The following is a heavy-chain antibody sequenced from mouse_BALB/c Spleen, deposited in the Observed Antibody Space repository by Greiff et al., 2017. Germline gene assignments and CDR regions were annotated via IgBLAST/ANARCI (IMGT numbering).Heavy chain of an antibody. D-gene: IGHD2-1*01. J-gene: IGHJ3*01. Sequence: EVKLEESGPGLVKPSQSLSLTCTVTGYSITSDYAWNWIRQFPGNKLEWMGYISYSGSTSYNPSLKSRISITRDTSKNQFFLQLNSVTTEDTATYYCARYGKGAWFAYWGQGTLVTVSA. V-gene: IGHV3-2*02. CDR3: ARYGKGAWFAY. CDR2: ISYSGST. CDR1: GYSITSDYA.